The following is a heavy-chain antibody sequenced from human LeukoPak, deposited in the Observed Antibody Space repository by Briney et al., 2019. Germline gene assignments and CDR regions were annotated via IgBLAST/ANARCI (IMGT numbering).Heavy chain of an antibody. V-gene: IGHV4-59*02. D-gene: IGHD4-17*01. J-gene: IGHJ3*02. Sequence: SETLSLTXTVSGGSVSGYYWSWIRQPPGKGLEWIGYSYSSGDTTYHPSLKIRVPISLDPSKNQFSLKLTSVTAADTAVYHCARGANHGDSGLDVFDIWGEGTMVTVS. CDR1: GGSVSGYY. CDR2: SYSSGDT. CDR3: ARGANHGDSGLDVFDI.